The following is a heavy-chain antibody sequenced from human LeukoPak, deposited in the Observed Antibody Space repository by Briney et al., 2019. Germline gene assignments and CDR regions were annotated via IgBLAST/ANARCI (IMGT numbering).Heavy chain of an antibody. CDR3: TTGAAGYYDILTGYSILDY. Sequence: PGGSLRLSCAASGFTFSNAWMSWVRQAPGKGLEWVGRIKSKTDGGTTDYAAPVKGRFTISRDDSKNTLYLQMNSLKTEDTAVYYCTTGAAGYYDILTGYSILDYWGQGTLVTVSS. D-gene: IGHD3-9*01. V-gene: IGHV3-15*01. CDR1: GFTFSNAW. CDR2: IKSKTDGGTT. J-gene: IGHJ4*02.